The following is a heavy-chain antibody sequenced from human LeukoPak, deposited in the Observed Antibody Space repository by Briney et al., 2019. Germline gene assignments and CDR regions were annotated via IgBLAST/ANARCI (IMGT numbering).Heavy chain of an antibody. D-gene: IGHD3-22*01. Sequence: GASVKVSCKAFGYTFTSNYMHWVRQAPGQGPEWMGVISPSGGSTTYAQKFQGRVTLTRDMSTSTDYLELSSLRSGDTAVYYCAREPSRYYYDSSGYVHFDYWGQGTLVTVSS. CDR1: GYTFTSNY. V-gene: IGHV1-46*01. CDR3: AREPSRYYYDSSGYVHFDY. J-gene: IGHJ4*02. CDR2: ISPSGGST.